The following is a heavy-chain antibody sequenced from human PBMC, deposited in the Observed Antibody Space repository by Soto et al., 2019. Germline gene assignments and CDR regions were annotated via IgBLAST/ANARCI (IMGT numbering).Heavy chain of an antibody. CDR2: IYHTGST. CDR3: GRGGVATRPLEY. J-gene: IGHJ4*02. Sequence: QVQLQESGPGLVTPSGTLSLTCVVSGGSISSNDWWSWVRQPPGKGLEWIGEIYHTGSTTYNPSLKSRVTRLIDKAKNHFSLTLSSVTAADAGVYYCGRGGVATRPLEYWGQGILVTVSS. D-gene: IGHD5-12*01. V-gene: IGHV4-4*02. CDR1: GGSISSNDW.